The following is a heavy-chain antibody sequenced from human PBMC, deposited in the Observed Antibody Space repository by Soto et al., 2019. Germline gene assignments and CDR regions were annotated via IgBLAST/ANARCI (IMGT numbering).Heavy chain of an antibody. CDR1: GGTFSSYT. Sequence: QVQLVQSGAEVKKPGSSVKVSCKASGGTFSSYTFNWVRQAPGQGLEWMGGIIPILDTTNYAQKFQGRVTITANESTSTAYMELRSLRFEDTAVYYCARLSSAWFHTADNPYYWGQGTRVTVSS. D-gene: IGHD6-19*01. CDR2: IIPILDTT. CDR3: ARLSSAWFHTADNPYY. J-gene: IGHJ4*02. V-gene: IGHV1-69*01.